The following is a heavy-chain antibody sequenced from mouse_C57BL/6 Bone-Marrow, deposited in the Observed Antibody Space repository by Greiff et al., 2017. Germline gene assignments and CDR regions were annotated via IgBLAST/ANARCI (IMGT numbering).Heavy chain of an antibody. D-gene: IGHD1-1*01. J-gene: IGHJ1*03. CDR3: ARWTHYGSSSDV. CDR1: GYTFTDYY. V-gene: IGHV1-26*01. CDR2: INPNNGGT. Sequence: EVQLQQSGPELVKPGASVKISCKASGYTFTDYYMNWVKQSHGKSLEWIGDINPNNGGTSYNQKFKGKATLTVDKSSSTAYMELRSLTSEDSAVYYCARWTHYGSSSDVWGTGTTVTVSS.